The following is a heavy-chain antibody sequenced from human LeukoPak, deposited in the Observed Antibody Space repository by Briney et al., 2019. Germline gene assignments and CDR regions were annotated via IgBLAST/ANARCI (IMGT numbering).Heavy chain of an antibody. CDR1: GYSISSGYY. Sequence: SETLSLTCTVSGYSISSGYYWGWIRQPPGKGLGWIGSIYHSGSTYYNPSLKGRVTISVDTSKNQFSLKLGSVTAADTAVYYCARDGHGYYGSGSSDYWGQGTLVTVSS. J-gene: IGHJ4*02. D-gene: IGHD3-10*01. CDR2: IYHSGST. CDR3: ARDGHGYYGSGSSDY. V-gene: IGHV4-38-2*02.